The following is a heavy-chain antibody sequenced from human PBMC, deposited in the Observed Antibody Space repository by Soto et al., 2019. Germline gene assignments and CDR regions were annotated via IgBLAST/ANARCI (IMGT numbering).Heavy chain of an antibody. D-gene: IGHD2-2*02. CDR3: PRHVIIPKLQYGMDA. CDR1: GGTVICHC. Sequence: SETLSVTCTVSGGTVICHCWSWIRQQTGKGLEWLGYIYYGETTFYNPSVRSRVTVPVDTSKNQFSLKLASVTAADTAVYYCPRHVIIPKLQYGMDAWGQGITVTVSS. J-gene: IGHJ6*02. V-gene: IGHV4-59*02. CDR2: IYYGETT.